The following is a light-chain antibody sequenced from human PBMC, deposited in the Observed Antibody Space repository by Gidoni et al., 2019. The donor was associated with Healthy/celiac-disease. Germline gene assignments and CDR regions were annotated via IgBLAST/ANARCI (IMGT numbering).Light chain of an antibody. J-gene: IGLJ2*01. V-gene: IGLV3-19*01. Sequence: SSELTQDPAVSVALGQTVRITCQGDSLRNYYASWYQQKPGQAPVLVIYDKNNRPSGIPDRFSGSSSGNTASLTITGAQAEDEADYYCDSRDSSGNHVLFGGGTKLTVL. CDR1: SLRNYY. CDR3: DSRDSSGNHVL. CDR2: DKN.